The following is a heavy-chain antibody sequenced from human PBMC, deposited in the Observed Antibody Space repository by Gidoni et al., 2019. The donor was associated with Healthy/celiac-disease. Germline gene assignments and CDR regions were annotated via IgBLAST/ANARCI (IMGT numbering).Heavy chain of an antibody. CDR1: GFTVSSNY. CDR3: ARSPSGSYYIDYFDY. D-gene: IGHD1-26*01. Sequence: EVQLVESGGGLVQPGGSLRLSCAASGFTVSSNYMSWVRQAPGKGLDWVSVIYSGGSTYYADSVKGRFTISRDNSKNTLYLQMNSLRAEDTAVYYCARSPSGSYYIDYFDYWGQGTLVTVSS. CDR2: IYSGGST. V-gene: IGHV3-66*01. J-gene: IGHJ4*02.